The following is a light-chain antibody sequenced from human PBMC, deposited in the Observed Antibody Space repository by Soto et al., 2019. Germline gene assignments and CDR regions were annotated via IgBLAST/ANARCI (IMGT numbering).Light chain of an antibody. CDR3: AAWDDSLNGGV. J-gene: IGLJ3*02. CDR1: SSNIGSNA. V-gene: IGLV1-44*01. Sequence: QSVLTQPPSASGTPGQRGTISCSGSSSNIGSNAVNWYQQLPGTAPKLLIYSNDQRPSGVPDRFSGSESGTSASLAISGLQSEDEADYYCAAWDDSLNGGVFGGGTKVTAL. CDR2: SND.